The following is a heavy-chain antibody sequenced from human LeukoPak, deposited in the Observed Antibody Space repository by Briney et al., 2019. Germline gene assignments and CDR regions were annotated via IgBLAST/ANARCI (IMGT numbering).Heavy chain of an antibody. CDR3: ARVHATGYFSLDLGY. Sequence: ASVRVSCKASGYTFTGYFMHWVRQAPGQGLDWMGWINPNTGGTKYAQKFQGRVTMTRHTSIGTAYMELSTVTSDDTAVYFCARVHATGYFSLDLGYWGQGTLVTVSS. CDR1: GYTFTGYF. J-gene: IGHJ4*02. D-gene: IGHD3-9*01. V-gene: IGHV1-2*02. CDR2: INPNTGGT.